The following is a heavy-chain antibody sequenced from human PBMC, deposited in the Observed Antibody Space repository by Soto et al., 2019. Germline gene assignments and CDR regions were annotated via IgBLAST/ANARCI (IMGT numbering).Heavy chain of an antibody. V-gene: IGHV3-53*01. D-gene: IGHD1-1*01. CDR2: LYDVDGS. CDR1: GLTISGKKY. CDR3: ATWHEREHAYDV. Sequence: DVQLVESGGGLIQPGESLRLSCAAFGLTISGKKYVAWVRQAPGKWLEWVSGLYDVDGSFYADSVRGRFTTSSDSSKPTVYLQMNDLRPDDTAVYYCATWHEREHAYDVWGKGTTVTVSS. J-gene: IGHJ3*01.